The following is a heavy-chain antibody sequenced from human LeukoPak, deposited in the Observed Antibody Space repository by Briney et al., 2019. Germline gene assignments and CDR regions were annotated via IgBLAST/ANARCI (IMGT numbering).Heavy chain of an antibody. J-gene: IGHJ6*03. CDR1: GDSISSSSSY. Sequence: SETLSLTCSVSGDSISSSSSYWGWIRQPPGKGLEWIGSIYYSGSTYYNPSLKSRVTISVDTSKNQFSLKLSSVTAADTAVYYCARIPYYYYYMDVWGKGTTVTVSS. CDR2: IYYSGST. CDR3: ARIPYYYYYMDV. V-gene: IGHV4-39*07.